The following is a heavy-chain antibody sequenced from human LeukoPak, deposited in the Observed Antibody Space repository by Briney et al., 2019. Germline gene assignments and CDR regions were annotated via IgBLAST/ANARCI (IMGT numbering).Heavy chain of an antibody. J-gene: IGHJ4*02. CDR2: ISGSGGST. D-gene: IGHD1-26*01. Sequence: GGSLRLSCAASGFTFSSYAMSWVRQAPGKGLEWVSAISGSGGSTYYADSVKGRFTISRDNSKNTLYLQMNSLRAEDTAVYYCATLDSGSDYFDYWGQGTLVTASS. CDR3: ATLDSGSDYFDY. CDR1: GFTFSSYA. V-gene: IGHV3-23*01.